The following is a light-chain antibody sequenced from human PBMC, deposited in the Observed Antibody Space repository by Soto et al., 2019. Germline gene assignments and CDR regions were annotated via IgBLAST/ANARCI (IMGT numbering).Light chain of an antibody. CDR2: DAS. CDR1: QSINSF. Sequence: DIQMTQSPPSLSASEGDRVTITCRASQSINSFLNWYQQKSGKAPKLLIYDASTLQSGVPSRFSGSGSETEFTLTITSLQPDDFATYYCQQSYNTPFTFGPGTKVDVK. CDR3: QQSYNTPFT. V-gene: IGKV1-39*01. J-gene: IGKJ3*01.